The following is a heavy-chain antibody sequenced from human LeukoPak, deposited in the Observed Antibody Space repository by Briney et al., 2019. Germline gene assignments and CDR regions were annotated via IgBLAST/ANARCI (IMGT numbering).Heavy chain of an antibody. D-gene: IGHD3-22*01. CDR3: ARDRLVYYYDSSGYYYGY. CDR2: IRYDGSNK. V-gene: IGHV3-30*02. CDR1: GFTFSSYG. J-gene: IGHJ4*02. Sequence: PGGSLRLSCAASGFTFSSYGMHWVRQAPGKGLEWVAFIRYDGSNKYYADSVKGRFTISRDNSKNTLYLQMNSLRAEDTAVYYCARDRLVYYYDSSGYYYGYWGQGTLVTVSS.